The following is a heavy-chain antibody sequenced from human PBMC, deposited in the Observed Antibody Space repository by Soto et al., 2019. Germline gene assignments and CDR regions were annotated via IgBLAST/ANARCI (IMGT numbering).Heavy chain of an antibody. J-gene: IGHJ4*02. V-gene: IGHV3-33*01. CDR2: IWCDGSKK. D-gene: IGHD1-26*01. Sequence: QVQLVGSGGGVVQPGRSLRLSCTASGFTFSSYGLHWVRQAPGKGLEWVAVIWCDGSKKYYADFMKGRFTISRDNSKNTLYLQMNGLRDEDTAVYYCARGDGVVGASLEYWGQGTLVTVSS. CDR3: ARGDGVVGASLEY. CDR1: GFTFSSYG.